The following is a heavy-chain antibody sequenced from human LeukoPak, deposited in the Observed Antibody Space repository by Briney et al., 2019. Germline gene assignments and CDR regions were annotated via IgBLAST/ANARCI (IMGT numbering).Heavy chain of an antibody. J-gene: IGHJ3*02. V-gene: IGHV1-3*01. CDR3: ARDHVWFGQAFDI. Sequence: ASVKVSCKASGYTFTSYGISWVRQAPGQRLEWMGWINAGNGNTKYSQKFQGRVTITRDTSASTAYMELSSLRSEDTAVYYCARDHVWFGQAFDIWGQGTMVTVSS. CDR2: INAGNGNT. D-gene: IGHD3-10*01. CDR1: GYTFTSYG.